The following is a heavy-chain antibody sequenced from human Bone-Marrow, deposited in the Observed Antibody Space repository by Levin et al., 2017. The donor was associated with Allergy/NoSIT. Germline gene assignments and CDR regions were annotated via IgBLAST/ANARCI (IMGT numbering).Heavy chain of an antibody. V-gene: IGHV3-23*01. CDR1: GFIFSSYA. D-gene: IGHD6-13*01. CDR2: IRGDGDTT. Sequence: PGGSLRLSCVASGFIFSSYAMSWVRQAPGKGLECVSGIRGDGDTTYYADSVKGRFTISRDNSRNTLYLDMNSLRVEDTAVYFCAKFGSTWDYYYYGMDVWGQGTSVTVSS. J-gene: IGHJ6*02. CDR3: AKFGSTWDYYYYGMDV.